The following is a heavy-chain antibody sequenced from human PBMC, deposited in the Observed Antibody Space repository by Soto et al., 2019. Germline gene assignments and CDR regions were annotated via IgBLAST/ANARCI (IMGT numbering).Heavy chain of an antibody. D-gene: IGHD5-12*01. V-gene: IGHV4-30-4*01. J-gene: IGHJ4*02. CDR3: ARDRGMATISGLDY. CDR1: GGSISSGDYY. Sequence: SETLSLTCTVSGGSISSGDYYWSWIRQPPGKGLEWIGYIYYSGSTYYNPSLKSRVTISVDTSKNQFSLKLSSVTAADTAVYYCARDRGMATISGLDYWGQGTLVTVSS. CDR2: IYYSGST.